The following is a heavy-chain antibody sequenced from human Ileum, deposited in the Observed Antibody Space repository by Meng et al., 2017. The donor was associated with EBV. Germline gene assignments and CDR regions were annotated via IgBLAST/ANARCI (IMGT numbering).Heavy chain of an antibody. CDR1: GDSISSNNW. CDR2: IYHSGST. CDR3: ASGRDYAWHS. J-gene: IGHJ4*02. V-gene: IGHV4-4*02. D-gene: IGHD4-17*01. Sequence: QLQLLESVPGLVTPSGTLSLTCAISGDSISSNNWWSWVRQPPGKGLEWIGEIYHSGSTNYNPSFKSRVTMSVDKSKNQISLNLSSVTAADTAVYYCASGRDYAWHSWGRGTLVTASS.